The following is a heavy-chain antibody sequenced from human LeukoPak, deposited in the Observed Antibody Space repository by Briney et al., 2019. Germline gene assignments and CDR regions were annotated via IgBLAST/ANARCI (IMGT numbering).Heavy chain of an antibody. Sequence: SQTLSLTCAISGDSVSGNSATWNWIRQAPSRGLEWLGRTNYRSKWYNHYAISVKSRITINPDTSKNQFSLQLNSVTPEDTAVYYCARSAGGSYFYYYAMDVWGQGTTVTVSS. CDR3: ARSAGGSYFYYYAMDV. CDR2: TNYRSKWYN. J-gene: IGHJ6*02. CDR1: GDSVSGNSAT. V-gene: IGHV6-1*01. D-gene: IGHD2-21*02.